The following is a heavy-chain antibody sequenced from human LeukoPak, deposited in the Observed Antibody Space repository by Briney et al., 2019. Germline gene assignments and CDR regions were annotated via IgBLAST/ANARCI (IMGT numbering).Heavy chain of an antibody. CDR3: ARDPSPSAGYFDY. J-gene: IGHJ4*02. Sequence: GGSLRLSCAASGFTFSNAWMSWVRQAPGKGLQWVAVISYDGSNKYYADSVKGRFTISRDNSKNTLYLQMNSLRAEDTAVYYCARDPSPSAGYFDYWGQGTLVTVSS. V-gene: IGHV3-30-3*01. CDR2: ISYDGSNK. CDR1: GFTFSNAW.